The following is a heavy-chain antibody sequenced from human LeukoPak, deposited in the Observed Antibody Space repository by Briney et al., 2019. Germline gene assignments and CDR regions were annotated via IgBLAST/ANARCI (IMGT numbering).Heavy chain of an antibody. CDR2: INAGNGNT. J-gene: IGHJ6*02. D-gene: IGHD3-22*01. V-gene: IGHV1-3*01. Sequence: GASVKVSCKASGYTFTSYAMHWVRQAPGQRLEWMGWINAGNGNTKYSQKFQGRVTITRDTSASTAYMELSSLRSEDTAVYYCARDRGYYDSRVYGMDVWGQGTTVTVSS. CDR1: GYTFTSYA. CDR3: ARDRGYYDSRVYGMDV.